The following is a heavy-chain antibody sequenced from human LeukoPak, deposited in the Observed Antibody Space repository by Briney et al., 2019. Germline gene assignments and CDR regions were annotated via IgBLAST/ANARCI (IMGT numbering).Heavy chain of an antibody. Sequence: ASVKVSCKASGYTFTGYYMHWVRQAPGRGLEWMGWINPNSGGTNYAQTFQGRVTMTRDTSITTAYMELSRLRSDDTAVYYCARLVPAGNYCYFGMDVWGQGTTVIVSS. J-gene: IGHJ6*02. CDR2: INPNSGGT. CDR1: GYTFTGYY. V-gene: IGHV1-2*02. CDR3: ARLVPAGNYCYFGMDV. D-gene: IGHD2-2*01.